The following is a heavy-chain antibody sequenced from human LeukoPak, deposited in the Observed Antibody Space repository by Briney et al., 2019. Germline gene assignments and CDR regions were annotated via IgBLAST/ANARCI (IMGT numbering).Heavy chain of an antibody. J-gene: IGHJ4*02. D-gene: IGHD1-26*01. CDR2: IKQDGSEK. CDR3: ARDGPGGGSYYTQY. Sequence: GGSLRLSCAASGFTFSSYWMSWVRQAPGKGLEWVANIKQDGSEKYYVDSVRGRFTISRDNAKNSLYLQMNSLRADDTALYYCARDGPGGGSYYTQYWGQGTLVTVSS. CDR1: GFTFSSYW. V-gene: IGHV3-7*03.